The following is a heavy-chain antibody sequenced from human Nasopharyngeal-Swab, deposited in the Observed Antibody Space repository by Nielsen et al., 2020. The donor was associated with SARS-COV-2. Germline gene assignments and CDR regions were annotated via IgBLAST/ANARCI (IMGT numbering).Heavy chain of an antibody. V-gene: IGHV4-39*01. CDR1: GGSISSSSYY. Sequence: SETLSLTCTVSGGSISSSSYYWGWIRQPPGKGLEWIGSIYYSGSTYYNPSLKRRVTISVDTSKNQFSLKLSSVTAADTTVYYCARLTADVLRFFRPYYFDYWGQGTLVTVSS. D-gene: IGHD3-3*01. CDR3: ARLTADVLRFFRPYYFDY. J-gene: IGHJ4*02. CDR2: IYYSGST.